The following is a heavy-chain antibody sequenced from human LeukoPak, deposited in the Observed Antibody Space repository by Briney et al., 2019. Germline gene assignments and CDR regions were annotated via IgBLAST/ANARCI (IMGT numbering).Heavy chain of an antibody. Sequence: PGGSLRLSCAASGFTFSGYGMNWVRQAPGKGLEWVSYISSSSGNINYADSVRGRFTISRDNAKNSLYLHMDRLRVEDTAVYYCAELGITMIGGVWGKGTTVTISS. V-gene: IGHV3-21*01. D-gene: IGHD3-10*02. J-gene: IGHJ6*04. CDR1: GFTFSGYG. CDR2: ISSSSGNI. CDR3: AELGITMIGGV.